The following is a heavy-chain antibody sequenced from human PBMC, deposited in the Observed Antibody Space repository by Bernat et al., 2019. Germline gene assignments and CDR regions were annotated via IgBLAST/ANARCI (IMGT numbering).Heavy chain of an antibody. CDR3: ASEPPPTGDDY. V-gene: IGHV3-30-3*01. CDR1: GFTFSSYA. Sequence: QVQLVESGGGVVQPGRSLRLSCAASGFTFSSYAMHWVRQAPGKGLEWVAVISYDGGNKYYADSVKGRFTISRDNSKNTLYLQMNSLRAEDTAVYYCASEPPPTGDDYWGQGTLVTVSS. D-gene: IGHD7-27*01. CDR2: ISYDGGNK. J-gene: IGHJ4*02.